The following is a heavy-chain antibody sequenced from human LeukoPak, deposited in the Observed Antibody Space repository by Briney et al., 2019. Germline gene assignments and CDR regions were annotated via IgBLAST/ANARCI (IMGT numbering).Heavy chain of an antibody. CDR2: ISSNGGIT. CDR3: ARRALTGRVAAAFDI. Sequence: GGSLRLSCSASGFTFSNYAMHWVRQAPGKGLEYVSDISSNGGITYYADSVRGRFTISRDNSENTLSLQMNSLSAEDTAMYYCARRALTGRVAAAFDIWGQGTMVTVSS. V-gene: IGHV3-64*04. CDR1: GFTFSNYA. J-gene: IGHJ3*02. D-gene: IGHD1-20*01.